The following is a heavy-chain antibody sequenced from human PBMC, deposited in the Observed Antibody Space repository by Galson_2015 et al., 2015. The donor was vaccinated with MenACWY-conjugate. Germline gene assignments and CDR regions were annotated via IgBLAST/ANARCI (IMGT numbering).Heavy chain of an antibody. J-gene: IGHJ4*02. CDR2: INSDGRST. CDR1: GFTFSTYW. CDR3: ARLGGNYRTTSHFDY. D-gene: IGHD1-26*01. Sequence: SLRLSCAASGFTFSTYWMHWVRQAPGTGLVWVSRINSDGRSTSYAGSVKGRFTISRDNAKNTLSLQMNSLRAEDTAVYYCARLGGNYRTTSHFDYWGQGTLVTVSS. V-gene: IGHV3-74*01.